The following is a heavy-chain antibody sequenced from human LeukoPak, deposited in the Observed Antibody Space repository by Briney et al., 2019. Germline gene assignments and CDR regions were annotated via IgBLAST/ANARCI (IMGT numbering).Heavy chain of an antibody. CDR2: ISSTDNI. CDR1: GFTFNDYY. V-gene: IGHV3-11*04. Sequence: GGSLRLSCAASGFTFNDYYMTWIRQAPGKGLEWLSYISSTDNIDYADSVKGRFTVSRDSAKNLLYLQMNSLRAEDTAVYYCATNRDSYYYYYMDVWGKGTTVTISS. J-gene: IGHJ6*03. D-gene: IGHD2/OR15-2a*01. CDR3: ATNRDSYYYYYMDV.